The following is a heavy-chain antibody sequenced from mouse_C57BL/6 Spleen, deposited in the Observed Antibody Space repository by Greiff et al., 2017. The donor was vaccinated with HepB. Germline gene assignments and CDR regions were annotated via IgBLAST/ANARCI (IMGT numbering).Heavy chain of an antibody. CDR2: INPSNGGT. Sequence: VQLQQSGTELVKPGASVKLSCKASGYTFTSYWMHWVKQRPGQGLEWIGNINPSNGGTNYNEKFKSKATLTVDKSSSTAYMQLSSLTSEDSAVYYCARITTVVARFDYWGQGTTLTVSS. CDR3: ARITTVVARFDY. V-gene: IGHV1-53*01. D-gene: IGHD1-1*01. J-gene: IGHJ2*01. CDR1: GYTFTSYW.